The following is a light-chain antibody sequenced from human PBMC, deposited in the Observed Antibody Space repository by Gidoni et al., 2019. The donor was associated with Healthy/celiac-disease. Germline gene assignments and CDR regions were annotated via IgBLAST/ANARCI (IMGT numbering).Light chain of an antibody. J-gene: IGKJ3*01. CDR2: WAS. V-gene: IGKV4-1*01. CDR3: QQYDSTPFT. Sequence: IVMHSSQDSLAVSLGERATINSKSSQSVLYSSNNKNYLAWYQQKPGQPPKLLIYWASTRESWVPDRFSGSRSGTDFTLTISSLQAEDVAVYYCQQYDSTPFTFXPXTKVDIK. CDR1: QSVLYSSNNKNY.